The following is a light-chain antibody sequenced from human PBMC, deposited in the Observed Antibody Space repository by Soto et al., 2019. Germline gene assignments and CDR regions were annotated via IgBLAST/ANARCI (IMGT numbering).Light chain of an antibody. CDR3: QQYNNWPPIT. V-gene: IGKV3-15*01. J-gene: IGKJ5*01. CDR2: GAS. CDR1: QSISSN. Sequence: ENVLTQSPSTLSLSPGQRATLSCRASQSISSNLAWYQQKPGQAPRLLIYGASTRATGIPARFSGSGSGTEFTLTISSLQSADFAVYYCQQYNNWPPITFGQGTRLEI.